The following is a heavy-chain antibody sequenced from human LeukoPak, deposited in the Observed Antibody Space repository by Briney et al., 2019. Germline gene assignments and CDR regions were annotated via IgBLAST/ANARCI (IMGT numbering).Heavy chain of an antibody. J-gene: IGHJ4*02. Sequence: GRSLRLSCAASGFTFSSYGMHWVRQAPGKGLEWVAILSYDGSNKYYADSVKGRFTISRDNSKNTLYLQMNSLRAEDTAVYYCAEDRAAAGPNALDYWGQGTLVTVSS. CDR2: LSYDGSNK. D-gene: IGHD6-13*01. CDR1: GFTFSSYG. CDR3: AEDRAAAGPNALDY. V-gene: IGHV3-30*18.